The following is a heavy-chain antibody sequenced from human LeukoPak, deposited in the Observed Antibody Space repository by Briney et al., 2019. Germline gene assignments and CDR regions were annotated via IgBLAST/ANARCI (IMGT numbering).Heavy chain of an antibody. Sequence: PSETLSLTCTVSGGSISSYYWSWIRQPPGKGLEWIGYIYYSGSTNYNPSLKSRVTISVDTSKNQFSLKLSSVTAADTAVYYCASAAYCGGDCYYYYYGMDVRGQGTTVTVSS. D-gene: IGHD2-21*02. CDR1: GGSISSYY. CDR2: IYYSGST. V-gene: IGHV4-59*08. CDR3: ASAAYCGGDCYYYYYGMDV. J-gene: IGHJ6*02.